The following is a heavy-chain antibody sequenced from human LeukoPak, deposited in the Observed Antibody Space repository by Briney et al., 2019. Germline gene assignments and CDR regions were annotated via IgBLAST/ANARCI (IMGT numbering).Heavy chain of an antibody. CDR1: GYTFTGYY. V-gene: IGHV1-2*04. J-gene: IGHJ3*02. D-gene: IGHD6-13*01. CDR3: ARSPAAGDAFDI. CDR2: INPNSGGT. Sequence: ASVKVSCKGSGYTFTGYYMHWVRQAPGQGLEWMGWINPNSGGTNYAQKFQGWVTMTRDTSISTAYVELSRLRSDDTAVYYCARSPAAGDAFDIWGQGTMVTVSS.